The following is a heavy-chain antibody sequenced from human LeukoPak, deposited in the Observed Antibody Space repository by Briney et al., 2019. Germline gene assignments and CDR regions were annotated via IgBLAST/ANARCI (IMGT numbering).Heavy chain of an antibody. CDR1: GFTFSTYA. D-gene: IGHD3-22*01. CDR2: ISGSGDST. CDR3: ARDRGRYYDSRGFYWGYYFDS. Sequence: PGESLRLSCAASGFTFSTYAVTWVRQAPGKGLEWVSTISGSGDSTYYADSVKGRFTISRDNSKDTQYLQMSSVRVDDTAVYYCARDRGRYYDSRGFYWGYYFDSWGQGILVTVST. J-gene: IGHJ4*02. V-gene: IGHV3-23*01.